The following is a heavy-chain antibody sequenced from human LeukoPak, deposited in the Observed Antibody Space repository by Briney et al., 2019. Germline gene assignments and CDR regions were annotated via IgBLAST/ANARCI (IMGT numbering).Heavy chain of an antibody. V-gene: IGHV1-18*01. CDR1: GYTFTSYG. CDR2: ISAYNGNT. D-gene: IGHD6-19*01. CDR3: AREQWLTYYYYYMDV. Sequence: ASVKVSCKASGYTFTSYGISWVRQAPGQGLEWMGWISAYNGNTNYAQKLQGRVTMTTDTSTSAAYMELRSLRSDDTAVYYCAREQWLTYYYYYMDVWGKGTTVTVSS. J-gene: IGHJ6*03.